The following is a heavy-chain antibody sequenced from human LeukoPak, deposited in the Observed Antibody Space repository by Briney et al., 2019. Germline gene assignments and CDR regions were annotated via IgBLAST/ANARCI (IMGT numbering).Heavy chain of an antibody. CDR1: GGSISSGSYY. D-gene: IGHD3-22*01. V-gene: IGHV4-61*02. J-gene: IGHJ4*02. CDR2: IYTSGST. Sequence: MTSETLSLTCTVPGGSISSGSYYWSWIRQPAGKGLEWIGRIYTSGSTNYNPSLKSRVTISVDTSKNQFSLKLSSVTAADTAVYYCASGYYYDSSGYLDWGQGTLDTVSS. CDR3: ASGYYYDSSGYLD.